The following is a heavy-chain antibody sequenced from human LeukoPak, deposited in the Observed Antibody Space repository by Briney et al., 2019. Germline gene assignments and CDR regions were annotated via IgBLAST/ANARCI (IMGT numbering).Heavy chain of an antibody. V-gene: IGHV3-21*01. Sequence: PGGSLRLSCAASGFPFSSYGMSWVRQAPGKGLEWVSSISSSDSYIYYADSVKGRFTISRDNAKNSLFLQMNSLRAEDTAVYYCARDLLGYNYYYMDVWGKGTTVTVSS. CDR2: ISSSDSYI. J-gene: IGHJ6*03. D-gene: IGHD3-16*02. CDR3: ARDLLGYNYYYMDV. CDR1: GFPFSSYG.